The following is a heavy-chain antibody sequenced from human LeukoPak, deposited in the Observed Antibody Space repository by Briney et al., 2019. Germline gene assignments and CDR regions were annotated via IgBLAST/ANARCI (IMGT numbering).Heavy chain of an antibody. CDR3: ARDQLRYYGSNNYYSDMDF. V-gene: IGHV1-18*01. Sequence: GASVKVSFKASGYTFTSYAIAWVRQAPGQGLEWMGWISAYNGGTNYAQRFRGRVTMTTDTSTNTGYMELRSLRSDDTAVYFCARDQLRYYGSNNYYSDMDFWGQGTTVTVSS. CDR2: ISAYNGGT. CDR1: GYTFTSYA. J-gene: IGHJ6*02. D-gene: IGHD3-10*01.